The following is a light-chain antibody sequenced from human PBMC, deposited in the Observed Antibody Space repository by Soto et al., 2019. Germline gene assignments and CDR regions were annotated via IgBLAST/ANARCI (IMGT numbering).Light chain of an antibody. CDR1: QTVRSSY. V-gene: IGKV3-20*01. J-gene: IGKJ1*01. CDR2: GAS. Sequence: EIVLTQSPATLSLSPGQRATLTCRASQTVRSSYLAWYRQKPGQPPRLLIYGASIRATGIPDRFSGSGSGPDFTLTISRLEPEDFAVYFCQQYDRSLRTFGQGTKVEIK. CDR3: QQYDRSLRT.